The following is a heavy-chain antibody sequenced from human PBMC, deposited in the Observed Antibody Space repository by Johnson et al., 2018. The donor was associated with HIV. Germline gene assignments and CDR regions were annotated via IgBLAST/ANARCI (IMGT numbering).Heavy chain of an antibody. CDR2: ISYDGSNK. D-gene: IGHD5-12*01. Sequence: QVQLVESGGGLVQPGGSLGLSCAASGFSVSNNYMNWVRQAPGKGLEWVAVISYDGSNKYYADSVKGRFSISRDNSKNTLYLQMNSLRAEDTAVYYCARDGMYSSYPDAFDIWGQGTMVTVSS. V-gene: IGHV3-30*14. J-gene: IGHJ3*02. CDR1: GFSVSNNY. CDR3: ARDGMYSSYPDAFDI.